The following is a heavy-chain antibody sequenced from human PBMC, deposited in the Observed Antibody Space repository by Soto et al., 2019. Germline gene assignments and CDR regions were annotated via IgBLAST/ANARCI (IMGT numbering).Heavy chain of an antibody. CDR3: AREGGSSTYYPLELDY. J-gene: IGHJ4*02. CDR2: IAPFKGKT. D-gene: IGHD2-2*01. Sequence: VASVKVSCKASGYIFNHYGINWVRQAPGQGLEWVGWIAPFKGKTNSLQRLQDRISMTIETSTNTAYLEVTRLTSDDTGVYYCAREGGSSTYYPLELDYWGQGTLVTVSS. V-gene: IGHV1-18*04. CDR1: GYIFNHYG.